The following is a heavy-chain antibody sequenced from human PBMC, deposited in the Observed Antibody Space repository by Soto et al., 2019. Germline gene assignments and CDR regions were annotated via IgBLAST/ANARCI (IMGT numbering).Heavy chain of an antibody. D-gene: IGHD3-16*01. CDR3: VSKVLGSTIRPDYWYFDL. V-gene: IGHV3-23*01. Sequence: EVQLLESGGGLVQPGGSLRLSCVGSGFTFINYAMNWVRQAPGKGLEWVSGIRGGGDRTFDADSVKGRFTISRDNSKNTVNLQMNSLSADDTAVYYCVSKVLGSTIRPDYWYFDLGGRGTLFTVSS. J-gene: IGHJ2*01. CDR1: GFTFINYA. CDR2: IRGGGDRT.